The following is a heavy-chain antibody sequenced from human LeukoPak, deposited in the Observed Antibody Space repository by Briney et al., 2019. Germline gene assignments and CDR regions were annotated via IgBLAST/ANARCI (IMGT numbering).Heavy chain of an antibody. Sequence: SETLSLTCTVSGGSISSYYWSWIRQPPGKGLEWIGYIYYSGSTNYNPSLKSRVTISVDTSKNQFSLKLSSVTAADTAVYYCARGVAVAGTDYWGQGTLVTVSS. CDR3: ARGVAVAGTDY. CDR1: GGSISSYY. CDR2: IYYSGST. D-gene: IGHD6-19*01. J-gene: IGHJ4*02. V-gene: IGHV4-59*08.